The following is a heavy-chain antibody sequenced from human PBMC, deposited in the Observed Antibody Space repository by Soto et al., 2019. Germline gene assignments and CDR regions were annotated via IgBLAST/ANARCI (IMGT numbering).Heavy chain of an antibody. Sequence: EVQLVESGGGLVQPGGSLRLSCAASGFTFSSYYMNWVRQAPGKGLVWVVRITSDGSSTTYADSVKGRFNISRDNAKNTLYLQMNSLRAEDTAVYSCARERGGGFGDVWGQGTTVTVSS. CDR2: ITSDGSST. CDR3: ARERGGGFGDV. CDR1: GFTFSSYY. V-gene: IGHV3-74*01. D-gene: IGHD3-10*01. J-gene: IGHJ6*02.